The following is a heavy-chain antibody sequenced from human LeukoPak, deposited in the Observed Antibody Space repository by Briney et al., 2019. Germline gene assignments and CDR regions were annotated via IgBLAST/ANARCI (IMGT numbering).Heavy chain of an antibody. Sequence: SETLSLTCTVSGGSISSSSYYWGWIRQPPGKGLEWIGSIYYSGSTYYNPSLKSRVTISVDTSKNQFSLKLSSVTAADTAVYYCARGRITMVRGAPLWFDPWGQGTLVTVSS. CDR1: GGSISSSSYY. CDR2: IYYSGST. J-gene: IGHJ5*02. V-gene: IGHV4-39*07. D-gene: IGHD3-10*01. CDR3: ARGRITMVRGAPLWFDP.